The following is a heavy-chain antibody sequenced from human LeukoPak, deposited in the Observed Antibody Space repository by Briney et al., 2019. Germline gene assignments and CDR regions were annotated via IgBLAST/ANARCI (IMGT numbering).Heavy chain of an antibody. J-gene: IGHJ5*02. CDR2: ISISSNYI. D-gene: IGHD5-18*01. CDR1: GFTFSRYS. CDR3: AGAAMVFGGYGDFGLDP. Sequence: PGGSLRLSCAASGFTFSRYSMNWVRQAPGKGLEWVSSISISSNYIYYPDSLKGRFTISRDNAKNSLYLQMNSLRAEDTAVYYCAGAAMVFGGYGDFGLDPWGQGTLVTVSS. V-gene: IGHV3-21*04.